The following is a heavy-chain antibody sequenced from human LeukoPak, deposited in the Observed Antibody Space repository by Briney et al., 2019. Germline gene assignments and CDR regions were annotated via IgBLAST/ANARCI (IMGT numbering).Heavy chain of an antibody. J-gene: IGHJ4*02. Sequence: ASVKVSCKASGYTFTSYGISWVRQAPGQGLEWMGWISAYNGNTNYAQKFQGRVTMTRNTSISTAYMELSSLRSEDTAVYYCARGLSCSSTSCPGWGQGTLVTVSS. CDR2: ISAYNGNT. CDR3: ARGLSCSSTSCPG. V-gene: IGHV1-18*01. CDR1: GYTFTSYG. D-gene: IGHD2-2*01.